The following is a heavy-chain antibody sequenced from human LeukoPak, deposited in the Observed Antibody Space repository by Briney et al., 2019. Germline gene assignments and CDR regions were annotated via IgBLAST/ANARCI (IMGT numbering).Heavy chain of an antibody. J-gene: IGHJ6*02. CDR2: ISNNGGHT. D-gene: IGHD3-16*01. V-gene: IGHV3-23*01. CDR1: GFTFSSSA. Sequence: PGGSLRLSCAASGFTFSSSAMSWVRQAPGKGLEWVSAISNNGGHTYYADSVQGRFTISRDNSKSTLCLQMNSLRADDTAIYYCARNQQLGGHSYYYYGMDVWGQGTTVTVSS. CDR3: ARNQQLGGHSYYYYGMDV.